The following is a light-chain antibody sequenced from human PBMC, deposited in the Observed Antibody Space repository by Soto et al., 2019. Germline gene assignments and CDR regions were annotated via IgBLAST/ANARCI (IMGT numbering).Light chain of an antibody. V-gene: IGLV2-14*01. CDR2: DVT. CDR1: SSDVGGYNR. J-gene: IGLJ1*01. Sequence: QSVLTQPASVSGSPGQSITISCTGTSSDVGGYNRVSWYQQHPGKAPKLMIYDVTIRPSGVSNRFSGSKSGNTASLTISGLQAEDEAEYYFRSYTTSSTLVVVSGTGTKLTVL. CDR3: RSYTTSSTLVVV.